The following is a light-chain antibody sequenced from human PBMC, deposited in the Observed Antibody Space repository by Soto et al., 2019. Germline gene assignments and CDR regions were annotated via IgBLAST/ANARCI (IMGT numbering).Light chain of an antibody. Sequence: EIVLTQSPATLSLSPGERATLSCRASQSVSSYLAWYQQKPGQAPRLLIYDASNRATGIPARFSGSGSGTDFTLTISSLEPEDSAVYYCQQSSNWPYTFGQGTKLEIK. CDR3: QQSSNWPYT. CDR2: DAS. J-gene: IGKJ2*01. V-gene: IGKV3-11*01. CDR1: QSVSSY.